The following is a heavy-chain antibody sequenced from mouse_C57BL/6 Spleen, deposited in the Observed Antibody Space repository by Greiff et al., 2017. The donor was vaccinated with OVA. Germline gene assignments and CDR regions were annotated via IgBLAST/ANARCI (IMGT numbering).Heavy chain of an antibody. Sequence: EVQLVESGGGLVKPGGSLKLSCAASGFTFSSYAMSWVRQTPEKRLEWVATISDGGSYTYYPDNVKGRFTISRDNAKNNLYLQMSHLKSEDTAMYYCARDLYYYGSSYGYYAMDYWGQGTSVTVSS. J-gene: IGHJ4*01. CDR1: GFTFSSYA. V-gene: IGHV5-4*01. CDR2: ISDGGSYT. D-gene: IGHD1-1*01. CDR3: ARDLYYYGSSYGYYAMDY.